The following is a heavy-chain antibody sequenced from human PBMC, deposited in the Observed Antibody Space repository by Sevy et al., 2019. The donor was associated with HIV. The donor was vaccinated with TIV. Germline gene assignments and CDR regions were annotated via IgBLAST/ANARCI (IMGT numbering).Heavy chain of an antibody. V-gene: IGHV3-30*04. Sequence: GGSLRLSCAAPGFSFSEYGMHWVRQAPGKGLEWVAVISHDGRNNKYNPDSVKGRFTISRDNSKNTLYLQMNSLRAEDTAIYYCARDRGEILSSAFNYWGQGTLVTVSS. CDR2: ISHDGRNNK. CDR1: GFSFSEYG. D-gene: IGHD3-10*01. J-gene: IGHJ4*02. CDR3: ARDRGEILSSAFNY.